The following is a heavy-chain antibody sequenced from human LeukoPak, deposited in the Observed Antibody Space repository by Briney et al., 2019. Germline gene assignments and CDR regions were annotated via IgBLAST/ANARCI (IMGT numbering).Heavy chain of an antibody. CDR3: GKDIHSYDFWSGYEY. V-gene: IGHV3-43*01. CDR1: GFTFDEYS. D-gene: IGHD3-3*01. CDR2: IEWNGGRT. J-gene: IGHJ4*02. Sequence: GGSLRLSCAASGFTFDEYSMQWVRQAPGKGLEWVSVIEWNGGRTYYADSVKGRFTISRDNNKKSLYLQMNSLRTEDTAFYYCGKDIHSYDFWSGYEYRGQGTLVTVSS.